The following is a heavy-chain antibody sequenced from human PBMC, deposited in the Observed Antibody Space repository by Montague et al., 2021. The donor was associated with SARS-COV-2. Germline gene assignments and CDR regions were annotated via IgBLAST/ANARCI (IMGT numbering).Heavy chain of an antibody. V-gene: IGHV4-31*03. Sequence: TLSLTCTVSGGSISSSSYYWGWIRQHPGKGLEWIGYIYYSGSTYYNPSLKSRVTISVDTSKNQFSLKLSFVTAADTAVYYCARVRITMIIVVTYFDYWGQGTLVTVSS. CDR3: ARVRITMIIVVTYFDY. CDR1: GGSISSSSYY. J-gene: IGHJ4*02. CDR2: IYYSGST. D-gene: IGHD3-22*01.